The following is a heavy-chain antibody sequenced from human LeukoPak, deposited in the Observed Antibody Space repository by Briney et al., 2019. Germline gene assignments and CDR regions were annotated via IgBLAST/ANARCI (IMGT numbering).Heavy chain of an antibody. CDR3: ARGDILTGYHDAFDI. J-gene: IGHJ3*02. CDR2: IYYSGST. V-gene: IGHV4-59*01. Sequence: SETLSLTCAVYGGSFSGYYWSWIRQPPGKGLGWIGYIYYSGSTNYNPSLKSRVTISVDTSKNQFSLKLSSVTAADTAVYYCARGDILTGYHDAFDIWGQGTMVTVSS. CDR1: GGSFSGYY. D-gene: IGHD3-9*01.